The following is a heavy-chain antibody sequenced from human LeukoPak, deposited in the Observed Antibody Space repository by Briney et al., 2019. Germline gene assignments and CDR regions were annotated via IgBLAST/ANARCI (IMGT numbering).Heavy chain of an antibody. CDR1: GFAFSEYT. CDR2: IHISSTV. D-gene: IGHD7-27*01. J-gene: IGHJ4*02. Sequence: TGGSLRLSCAASGFAFSEYTMNWVRQAPGKGLEWISYIHISSTVYQPDSVKGRFTISRDNAKNSLYLQMNNLRAEDTAVYYCVRDKDWGVDYWGQGALVTVSS. CDR3: VRDKDWGVDY. V-gene: IGHV3-69-1*01.